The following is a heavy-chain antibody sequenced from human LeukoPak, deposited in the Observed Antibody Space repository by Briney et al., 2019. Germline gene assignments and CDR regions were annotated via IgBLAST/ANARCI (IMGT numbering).Heavy chain of an antibody. CDR1: GGSISRGSNY. CDR2: IYTSGST. V-gene: IGHV4-61*02. CDR3: ARGYSYGYGFDP. Sequence: SETLSLTCTVSGGSISRGSNYWGWIRQPAGKGLEWIGRIYTSGSTNYNPSLKSRVTISMDASENQLSLKLSSVTAADTAVYYCARGYSYGYGFDPWGQGTLVTVSS. D-gene: IGHD5-18*01. J-gene: IGHJ5*02.